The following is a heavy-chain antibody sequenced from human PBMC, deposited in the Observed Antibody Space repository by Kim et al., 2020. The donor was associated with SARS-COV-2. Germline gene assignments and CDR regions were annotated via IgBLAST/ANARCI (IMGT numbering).Heavy chain of an antibody. CDR3: ARDAVLRYFGDYYYYYYGMDV. CDR1: GYTFTSYA. Sequence: ASVKVSCKASGYTFTSYAMNWVRQAPGQGLEWMGWINTNTGNPTYAQGFTGRFVFSLDTSVSTAYLQISSLKAEDTAVYYCARDAVLRYFGDYYYYYYGMDVWGQGTTVTVSS. V-gene: IGHV7-4-1*02. D-gene: IGHD3-9*01. J-gene: IGHJ6*02. CDR2: INTNTGNP.